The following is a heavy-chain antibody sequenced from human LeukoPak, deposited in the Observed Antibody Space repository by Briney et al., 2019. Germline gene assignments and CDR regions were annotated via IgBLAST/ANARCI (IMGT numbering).Heavy chain of an antibody. J-gene: IGHJ4*02. CDR2: ISGSDGAT. Sequence: GGSLRLSCVGSGSTFPAYGMSWVRQAPGKGREWGCSISGSDGATSYADSVEGRFTNSRDKSKNTLYLQMSSLRAEDTGVYYCAKDMRGVVLVARAYYFDSWGEGTLGSVSS. CDR1: GSTFPAYG. V-gene: IGHV3-23*01. D-gene: IGHD2-8*02. CDR3: AKDMRGVVLVARAYYFDS.